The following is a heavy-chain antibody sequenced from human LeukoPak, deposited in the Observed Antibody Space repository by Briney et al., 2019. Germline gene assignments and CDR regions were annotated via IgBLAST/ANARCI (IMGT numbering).Heavy chain of an antibody. Sequence: GGSLRLSCAASGFTFSSYAMHWVRQAPGKGLEWVAVISYDGSNKYYADSVKGRFTISRDNSKNTLYLQMNSLRAEDTAVYYCATYSTGRYKGLEYWGQGTLVTVSS. CDR2: ISYDGSNK. V-gene: IGHV3-30-3*01. CDR3: ATYSTGRYKGLEY. J-gene: IGHJ4*02. D-gene: IGHD6-19*01. CDR1: GFTFSSYA.